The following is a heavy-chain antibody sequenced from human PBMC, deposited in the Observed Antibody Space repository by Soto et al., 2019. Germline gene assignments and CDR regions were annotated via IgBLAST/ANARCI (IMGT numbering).Heavy chain of an antibody. CDR2: ISGRNTYT. Sequence: ESGGGLVKPGGSLRLSCAASGFTFSDYYMSWIRQAPGKGLEWVSYISGRNTYTNYADSVKGRFTVSRDNAKNSLFLEMNSMRVEDTAVYDCARDGGEIIPAAIGGGYGMDVWGQGTTVIVS. D-gene: IGHD2-2*01. CDR3: ARDGGEIIPAAIGGGYGMDV. V-gene: IGHV3-11*06. J-gene: IGHJ6*02. CDR1: GFTFSDYY.